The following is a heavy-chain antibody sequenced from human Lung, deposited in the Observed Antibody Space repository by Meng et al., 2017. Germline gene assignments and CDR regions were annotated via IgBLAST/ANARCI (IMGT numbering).Heavy chain of an antibody. V-gene: IGHV4-34*01. Sequence: QVPLNQGGAGLLKPSETLSLTCVVSGGSFSDYYWSWIRHPPGKGLEWIGEINHSGSTNYNPPLESRATISVDTSQNNLSLKLSSVTAADSAVYYCARGPTTMAHDFDYWGQGTLVTVSS. J-gene: IGHJ4*02. CDR3: ARGPTTMAHDFDY. D-gene: IGHD4-11*01. CDR1: GGSFSDYY. CDR2: INHSGST.